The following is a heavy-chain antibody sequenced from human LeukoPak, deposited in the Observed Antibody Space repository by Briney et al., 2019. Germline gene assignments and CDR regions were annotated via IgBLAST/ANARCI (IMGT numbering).Heavy chain of an antibody. Sequence: PEGSLRLSCAVSGFIFSSYNMNWVRQAPGKGLEWVSYISSSGSTKYYADSVKGRFTISRDNAKNSLYLQMNSLRAEDTAVYYCPRGSEWDLLGSCDYWGQGTLVTVSS. CDR2: ISSSGSTK. V-gene: IGHV3-48*04. CDR3: PRGSEWDLLGSCDY. J-gene: IGHJ4*02. CDR1: GFIFSSYN. D-gene: IGHD1-26*01.